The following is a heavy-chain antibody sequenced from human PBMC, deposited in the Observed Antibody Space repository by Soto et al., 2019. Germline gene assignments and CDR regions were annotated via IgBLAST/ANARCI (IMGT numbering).Heavy chain of an antibody. CDR3: ARHSGSYLLDSYGMDV. J-gene: IGHJ6*02. CDR1: GGTFSSYA. Sequence: QVQLVQSGAEVKKPGSSVKVFCKASGGTFSSYAISWVRQAPGQGLEWMGGIIPIFGTANYGQKFQGRVTITADESTSTAYMEMSSLRSEETAVYYCARHSGSYLLDSYGMDVWGQGTTVTVSS. CDR2: IIPIFGTA. D-gene: IGHD3-10*01. V-gene: IGHV1-69*01.